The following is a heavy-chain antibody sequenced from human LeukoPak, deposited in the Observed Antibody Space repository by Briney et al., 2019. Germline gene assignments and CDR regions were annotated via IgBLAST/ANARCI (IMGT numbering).Heavy chain of an antibody. CDR1: GGSISSGTYF. V-gene: IGHV4-61*02. CDR3: ARGPYMWYFDL. Sequence: PSQTLSLTCTVSGGSISSGTYFWSWIRQPAGKGLEWIGRFYTSGSTTYNPSLKSRVTISVDTSKNQFSLKLSSVTAADTAVYYCARGPYMWYFDLWGRGTLVTVSS. D-gene: IGHD1-1*01. J-gene: IGHJ2*01. CDR2: FYTSGST.